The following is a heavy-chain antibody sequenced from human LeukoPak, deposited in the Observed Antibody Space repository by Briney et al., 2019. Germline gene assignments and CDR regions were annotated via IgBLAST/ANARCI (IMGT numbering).Heavy chain of an antibody. D-gene: IGHD5-18*01. J-gene: IGHJ5*02. CDR3: AKDRTGYSYGYFLSP. V-gene: IGHV3-23*01. Sequence: PGGSPRLSCAASGFTFNNYAMTWVRQAPGKGLEWVSTISDSISGGSTYYADSVKGRFTISRDNSKNTLYLQMNILRAEDTAVYYCAKDRTGYSYGYFLSPWGQGTLVTVSS. CDR2: ISDSISGGST. CDR1: GFTFNNYA.